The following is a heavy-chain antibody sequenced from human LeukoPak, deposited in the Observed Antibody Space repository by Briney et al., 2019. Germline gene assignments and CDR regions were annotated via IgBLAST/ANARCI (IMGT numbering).Heavy chain of an antibody. CDR3: ARGLQLGYCSSTSCYRWFDP. CDR1: AGSITNYY. V-gene: IGHV4-59*12. J-gene: IGHJ5*02. Sequence: SETLSLTCTVSAGSITNYYWSWIRQSPGKGLEWIGFIYYSGSTNYNPSLKSRVTTSIDTSKNQFSLKLSSVTAADTAVYYCARGLQLGYCSSTSCYRWFDPWGQGTLVTVSS. CDR2: IYYSGST. D-gene: IGHD2-2*01.